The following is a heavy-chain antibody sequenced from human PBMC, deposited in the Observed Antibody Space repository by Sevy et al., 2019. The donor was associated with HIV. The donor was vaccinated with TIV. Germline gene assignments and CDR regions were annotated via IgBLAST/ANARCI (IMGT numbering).Heavy chain of an antibody. CDR1: GYTFTGYY. V-gene: IGHV1-2*02. CDR3: VRDDRDGYFEY. Sequence: TSVKVSCKASGYTFTGYYMHWMRQAPGQGLEWMGWINPDSGGPIYAPTFQGRVTLTRDTSISTAYMDLSRLKSDDTAVYYCVRDDRDGYFEYWGQGTLVTVSS. J-gene: IGHJ4*02. CDR2: INPDSGGP.